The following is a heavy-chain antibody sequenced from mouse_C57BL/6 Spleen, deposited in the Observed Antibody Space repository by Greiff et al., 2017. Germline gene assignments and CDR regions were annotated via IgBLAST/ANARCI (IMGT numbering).Heavy chain of an antibody. Sequence: QVQLQQPGAELVKPGASVKLSCKASGYTFTSYWMHWVKQRPGQGLEWIGVIHPNSGSTNSNEKLKSKATLTVDKSSSTGYMQLSSLTSEDSAVYYCAREGMMVTRLFDWWGQGTTLTVSS. CDR2: IHPNSGST. CDR3: AREGMMVTRLFDW. J-gene: IGHJ2*01. D-gene: IGHD2-3*01. V-gene: IGHV1-64*01. CDR1: GYTFTSYW.